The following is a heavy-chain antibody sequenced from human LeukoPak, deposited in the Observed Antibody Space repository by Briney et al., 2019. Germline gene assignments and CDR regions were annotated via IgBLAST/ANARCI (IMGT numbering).Heavy chain of an antibody. CDR1: GGSFSGYY. V-gene: IGHV4-34*01. Sequence: SGTLSLTCAVYGGSFSGYYWSWIRQPPGKGLEWIGEINHSGSTNYNPSLKSRVTISVDTSKTQFSLKLSSVTAADTAVYYCARDRYAYSSSWYGSDYWGQGTLVTVSS. J-gene: IGHJ4*02. CDR2: INHSGST. CDR3: ARDRYAYSSSWYGSDY. D-gene: IGHD6-13*01.